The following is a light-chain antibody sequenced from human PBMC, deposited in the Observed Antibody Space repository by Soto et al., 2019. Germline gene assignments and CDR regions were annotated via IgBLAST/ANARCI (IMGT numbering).Light chain of an antibody. CDR1: QSVGNS. Sequence: EIVLTQSPDTLSLSPGERATLSCRASQSVGNSSAWYQQKPGQAPRLLIYDASKRATGIPARFSGSGSGTDFTLTISSLEPEDFAVYSCQQRRNWPLTFGGGTNVEIK. CDR3: QQRRNWPLT. J-gene: IGKJ4*01. CDR2: DAS. V-gene: IGKV3-11*01.